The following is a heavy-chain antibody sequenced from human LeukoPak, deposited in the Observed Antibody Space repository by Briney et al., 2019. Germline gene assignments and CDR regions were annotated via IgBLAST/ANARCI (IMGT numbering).Heavy chain of an antibody. CDR3: ARERSSAFDI. CDR2: TSGASSYM. CDR1: GVIFSDYS. D-gene: IGHD5/OR15-5a*01. V-gene: IGHV3-21*01. J-gene: IGHJ3*02. Sequence: GGSLRLSCAASGVIFSDYSLTWVRQAPGKGLEWTSSTSGASSYMYYADSVKGRFTISRDNAKNSLYLQMNSLRADDTATYYCARERSSAFDIWGQGTMVTVSS.